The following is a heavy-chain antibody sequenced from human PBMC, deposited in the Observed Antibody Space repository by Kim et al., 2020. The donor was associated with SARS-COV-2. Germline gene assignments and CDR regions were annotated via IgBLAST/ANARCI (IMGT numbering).Heavy chain of an antibody. Sequence: SETLSLTCTVSGGSISSSSYYWGWIRQPPGKGLEWIGSIYYSGSTYYNPSLKSRVTISVDTSKNQFSLKLSSVTAADTAVYYCARPLLAGYSGYDDGDYWGQGTLVTVSS. V-gene: IGHV4-39*01. CDR2: IYYSGST. D-gene: IGHD5-12*01. CDR3: ARPLLAGYSGYDDGDY. CDR1: GGSISSSSYY. J-gene: IGHJ4*02.